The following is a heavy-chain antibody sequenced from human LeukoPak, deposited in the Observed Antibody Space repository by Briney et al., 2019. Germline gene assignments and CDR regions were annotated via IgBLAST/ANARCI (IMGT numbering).Heavy chain of an antibody. CDR1: GGTFSSYA. D-gene: IGHD5-18*01. Sequence: ASVKVSCKXSGGTFSSYAISWVRQAPGHGLEWMGGIIPIFGTANYAQKFQGRVTITADESTSTAYMELSSLRSEDTAVYYCARGRGYSYVGSFDYWGQGTLVTVSS. CDR2: IIPIFGTA. CDR3: ARGRGYSYVGSFDY. J-gene: IGHJ4*02. V-gene: IGHV1-69*01.